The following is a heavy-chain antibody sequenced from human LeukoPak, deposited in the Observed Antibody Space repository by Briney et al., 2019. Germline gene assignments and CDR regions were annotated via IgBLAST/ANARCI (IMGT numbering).Heavy chain of an antibody. J-gene: IGHJ5*02. D-gene: IGHD3-10*01. CDR2: MNPNSGNT. CDR3: ARGSGSDYYGSGSYYNWFDP. CDR1: GYTFTGYY. V-gene: IGHV1-8*02. Sequence: GASVKVSCKASGYTFTGYYMHWVRQATGQGLEWMGWMNPNSGNTGYAQKFQGRVTMTRNTSISTAYMELSSLRSEDTAVYYCARGSGSDYYGSGSYYNWFDPWGQGTLVTVSS.